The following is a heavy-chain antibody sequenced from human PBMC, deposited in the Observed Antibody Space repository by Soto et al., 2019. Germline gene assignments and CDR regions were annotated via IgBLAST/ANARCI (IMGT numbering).Heavy chain of an antibody. V-gene: IGHV3-30-3*01. CDR2: ISYDGSNK. Sequence: GGSLRLSCAASGFTFSSYAMHWVRQAPGKGLEWVAVISYDGSNKYYADSVKGRFTISRDNSKNTLYLQMNSLRAEDTAVYYCARGSLSLSWYSSPYFDYWGQGTLVTVSS. D-gene: IGHD6-13*01. CDR3: ARGSLSLSWYSSPYFDY. J-gene: IGHJ4*02. CDR1: GFTFSSYA.